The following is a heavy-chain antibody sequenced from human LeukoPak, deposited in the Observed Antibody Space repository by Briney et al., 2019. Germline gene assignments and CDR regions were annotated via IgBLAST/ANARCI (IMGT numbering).Heavy chain of an antibody. V-gene: IGHV3-33*01. CDR3: ATDPYYDYVWGSYRLDF. CDR2: IWSDGTNK. Sequence: GGSLRLSCAASGFTFTAYGFHWVRQAPGKGLEWVAVIWSDGTNKYYADSVKGRFTISRDNSKNTLYLQMNSLRAEDTAVYYCATDPYYDYVWGSYRLDFWGQGTRVTVSS. CDR1: GFTFTAYG. J-gene: IGHJ4*02. D-gene: IGHD3-16*02.